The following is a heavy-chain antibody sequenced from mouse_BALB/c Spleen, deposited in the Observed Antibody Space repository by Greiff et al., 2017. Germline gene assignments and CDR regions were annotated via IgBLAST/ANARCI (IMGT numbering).Heavy chain of an antibody. D-gene: IGHD2-3*01. CDR1: GFNIKDTY. CDR3: ASRDGYPWFAY. J-gene: IGHJ3*01. Sequence: VQLQQSGAELVKPGASVKLSCTASGFNIKDTYMHWVKQRPEQGLEWIGRIDPANGNTKYDPKFQGKATITADTSSNTAYLQLSSLTSEDTAVYYGASRDGYPWFAYGGQGTLVTVSA. V-gene: IGHV14-3*02. CDR2: IDPANGNT.